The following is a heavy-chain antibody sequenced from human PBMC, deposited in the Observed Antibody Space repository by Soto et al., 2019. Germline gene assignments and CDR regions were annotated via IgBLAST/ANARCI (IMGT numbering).Heavy chain of an antibody. CDR3: ARFYGDYVADY. D-gene: IGHD4-17*01. J-gene: IGHJ4*02. CDR1: GGSISSYY. V-gene: IGHV4-59*01. CDR2: IYYSGST. Sequence: SETLSLTCTVSGGSISSYYWSWIRQPPGKGLEWIGYIYYSGSTNYNPSLKSRVTISVDTSKNQFSLKLSSVTAADTAVYCCARFYGDYVADYWGQGTLVTVSS.